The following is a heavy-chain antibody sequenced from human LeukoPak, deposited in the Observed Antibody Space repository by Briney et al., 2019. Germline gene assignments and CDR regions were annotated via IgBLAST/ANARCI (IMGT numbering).Heavy chain of an antibody. D-gene: IGHD6-13*01. J-gene: IGHJ4*02. Sequence: GRSLRLSCAASGFTFSSYAMHWVRQAPGKGLEWVAVISYDGSNKYYADSVKGRFTISRDNSKNTLYLQMNSLRAEDTAVYYCARLWYSNISFDYWGQGTLVTVCS. V-gene: IGHV3-30*04. CDR1: GFTFSSYA. CDR3: ARLWYSNISFDY. CDR2: ISYDGSNK.